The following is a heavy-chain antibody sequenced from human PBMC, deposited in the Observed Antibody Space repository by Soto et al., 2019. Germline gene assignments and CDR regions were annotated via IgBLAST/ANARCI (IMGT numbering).Heavy chain of an antibody. V-gene: IGHV1-69*01. J-gene: IGHJ4*02. D-gene: IGHD6-19*01. Sequence: QVQLVQAVAEVKKPGSSVKVSCKASGCTFSSYAISLVRQAPGQGLEWMGGIIPIFGTANYAQKFQGRVTITEDESTSTADMELSSLRSEDTAVYYCARDVRGWYRLDYWGQGTLVTVSS. CDR1: GCTFSSYA. CDR2: IIPIFGTA. CDR3: ARDVRGWYRLDY.